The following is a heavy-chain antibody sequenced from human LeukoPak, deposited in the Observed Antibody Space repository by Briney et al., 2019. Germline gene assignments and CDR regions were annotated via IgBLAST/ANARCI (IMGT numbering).Heavy chain of an antibody. Sequence: TSETLSLTCTVSGGSISSSSYYWGWIRQPPGKGLEWIGSIYYSGSTYYNPSLKSRVTISVDTSKNQFSLKLSSVTAADTAVYYCARVGVRPNVDIVATIDFYFDYWGQGTLVTVSS. CDR1: GGSISSSSYY. D-gene: IGHD5-12*01. V-gene: IGHV4-39*07. J-gene: IGHJ4*02. CDR2: IYYSGST. CDR3: ARVGVRPNVDIVATIDFYFDY.